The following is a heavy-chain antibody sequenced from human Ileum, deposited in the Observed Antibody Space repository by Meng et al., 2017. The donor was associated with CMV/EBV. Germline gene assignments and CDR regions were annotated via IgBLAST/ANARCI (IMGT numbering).Heavy chain of an antibody. CDR1: GLTFRNYA. Sequence: GESLKISCAAFGLTFRNYAMSWVRQAPGKGLEWVAMISYNGGNQFYADSVRGRFTISRDSVKNTLSLQMNSLRGDDTAKYYCGRERTGYYIECWGQGTSVTVSS. CDR2: ISYNGGNQ. J-gene: IGHJ4*02. V-gene: IGHV3-30*04. CDR3: GRERTGYYIEC. D-gene: IGHD3-9*01.